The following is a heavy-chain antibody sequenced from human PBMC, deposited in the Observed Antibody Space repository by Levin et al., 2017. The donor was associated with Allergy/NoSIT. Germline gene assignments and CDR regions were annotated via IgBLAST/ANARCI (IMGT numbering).Heavy chain of an antibody. D-gene: IGHD3-10*01. Sequence: GESLKISCAASGFTFSTHGMHWVRQAPGKGLEWVAIISYDGSNKNYADSVKGRFTISRDNSMNTLYLEMNSLRAEDTAVYFCVRDILYSGPDYWGQGTLVTVSS. V-gene: IGHV3-33*01. CDR2: ISYDGSNK. CDR3: VRDILYSGPDY. J-gene: IGHJ4*02. CDR1: GFTFSTHG.